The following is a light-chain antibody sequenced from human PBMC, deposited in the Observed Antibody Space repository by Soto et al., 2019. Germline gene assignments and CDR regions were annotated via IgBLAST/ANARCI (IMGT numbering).Light chain of an antibody. CDR3: LQSYITPWT. CDR1: QSISNY. CDR2: AAS. J-gene: IGKJ1*01. Sequence: DIQMTQSPSSLSTSVGDRVTITCRASQSISNYLNWYQQKPGKVPKLLIYAASRLQSGVPSRFSGSGSATDFTLTISSLQPEDFATYSCLQSYITPWTFVQGTKVEIK. V-gene: IGKV1-39*01.